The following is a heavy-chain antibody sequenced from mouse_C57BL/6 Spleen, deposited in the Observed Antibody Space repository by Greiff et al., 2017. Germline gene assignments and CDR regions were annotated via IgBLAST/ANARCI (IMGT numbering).Heavy chain of an antibody. V-gene: IGHV5-4*01. J-gene: IGHJ2*01. CDR2: ISDGGSYT. D-gene: IGHD2-4*01. Sequence: EVQVVESGGGLVKPGGSLKLSCAASGFTFSSYAMSWVRQTPEKRLEWVATISDGGSYTYYPDNVKGRFTISRDNAKNNLYLQMSHLKSEDTAMYYCARSTMITYYFDYWGQGTTLTVSS. CDR1: GFTFSSYA. CDR3: ARSTMITYYFDY.